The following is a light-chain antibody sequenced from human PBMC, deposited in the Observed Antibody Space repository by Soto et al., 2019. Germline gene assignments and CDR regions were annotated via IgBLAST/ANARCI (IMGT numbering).Light chain of an antibody. Sequence: QSVLTQRPSGSGRPGQRVTISCSGSSSNIGSNYVYWYQQLPGTAPKLLIYRNNQRPSGVPDRFSGSKSGTSASLAISGLRSEDEADYYCAAWDDSLSGSYVFGTGTKVTVL. CDR2: RNN. CDR3: AAWDDSLSGSYV. V-gene: IGLV1-47*01. CDR1: SSNIGSNY. J-gene: IGLJ1*01.